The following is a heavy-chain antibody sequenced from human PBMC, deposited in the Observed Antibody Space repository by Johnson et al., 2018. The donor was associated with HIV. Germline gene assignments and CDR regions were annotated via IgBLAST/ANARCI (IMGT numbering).Heavy chain of an antibody. CDR1: GFTVSSNY. V-gene: IGHV3-66*01. Sequence: VQLVESGGGLVQPGGSLRLSCPASGFTVSSNYMSWVRQAPGKGLEWVSVLYSGGSTGYADSVTGRFTISRHNAKNSLYLQMNSLRAEDTAVYYCARVQIISGFNWHYYESSIDAVDIWAKGQWSPSLQ. J-gene: IGHJ3*02. CDR3: ARVQIISGFNWHYYESSIDAVDI. CDR2: LYSGGST. D-gene: IGHD3-22*01.